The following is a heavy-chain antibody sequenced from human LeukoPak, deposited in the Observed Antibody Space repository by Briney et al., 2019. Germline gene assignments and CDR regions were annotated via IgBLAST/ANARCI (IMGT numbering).Heavy chain of an antibody. CDR2: ISYDGSNK. J-gene: IGHJ5*02. D-gene: IGHD2-2*02. CDR3: AKDQGGGYCSSTSCYMDWFDP. V-gene: IGHV3-30*18. Sequence: GRSLRLSCAASGFTFSSYGMHWVRQAPGKGLEWVAVISYDGSNKYYADSVKGRFTISRDNSKNTLYLQMNSLRDEDTAVYYCAKDQGGGYCSSTSCYMDWFDPWGQGTLVTVSS. CDR1: GFTFSSYG.